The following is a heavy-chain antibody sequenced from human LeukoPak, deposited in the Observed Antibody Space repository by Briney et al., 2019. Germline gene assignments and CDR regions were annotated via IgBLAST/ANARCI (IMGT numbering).Heavy chain of an antibody. Sequence: GESLKISCKGSGYSITSYWIGWVRQMPGKGLEWMGIIYPGDSDTRYSPSFQGQVTISADKSISTAYLQWSSLKASDTAMYYCAREGVDYSNSHYYYMDVWGKGTTVTVSS. J-gene: IGHJ6*03. CDR3: AREGVDYSNSHYYYMDV. V-gene: IGHV5-51*01. CDR2: IYPGDSDT. D-gene: IGHD4-11*01. CDR1: GYSITSYW.